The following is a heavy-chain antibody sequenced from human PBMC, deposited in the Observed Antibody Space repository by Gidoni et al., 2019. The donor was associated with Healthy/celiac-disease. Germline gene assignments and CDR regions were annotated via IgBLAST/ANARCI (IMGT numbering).Heavy chain of an antibody. Sequence: QVQLVQSGAEVKKPGSSVKVSCKASGVTFTSTAISWVRQAPGQGLEWLGGIIPIVSTANYAQKFQGRVTITADESTSTAYMELSSLRSEDTAVYYCARGQPLGFGEPRPHYYYYYMDVWGKGTTVTVSS. CDR1: GVTFTSTA. CDR3: ARGQPLGFGEPRPHYYYYYMDV. J-gene: IGHJ6*03. CDR2: IIPIVSTA. V-gene: IGHV1-69*01. D-gene: IGHD3-10*01.